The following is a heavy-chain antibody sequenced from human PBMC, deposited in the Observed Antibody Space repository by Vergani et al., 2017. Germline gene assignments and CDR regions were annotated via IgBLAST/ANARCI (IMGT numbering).Heavy chain of an antibody. CDR1: GGSISSYY. CDR3: ARTDYYGSGSHDY. J-gene: IGHJ4*02. V-gene: IGHV4-59*01. Sequence: QVQLQESVPGLVKPSETLSLTCTVSGGSISSYYWSWIRQPPGKGLEWIGYIYYSGSTNYNPSLKSRVTISVDTSKNQFSLKLSSVTAADTAVYYCARTDYYGSGSHDYWGQGTLVTVSS. D-gene: IGHD3-10*01. CDR2: IYYSGST.